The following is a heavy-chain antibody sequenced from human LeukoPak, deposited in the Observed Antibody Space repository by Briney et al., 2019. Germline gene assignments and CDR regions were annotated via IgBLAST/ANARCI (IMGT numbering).Heavy chain of an antibody. CDR2: ITGSGGST. Sequence: PGGSLRLSCAASGFTFSGYGMSWVRQAPGKGLEWVSAITGSGGSTFYADSVKGRFTISRDNSKNTLYLQMNSLRAEDTAVYYCARGRGSDGMDVWGQGTTVTVSS. V-gene: IGHV3-23*01. CDR1: GFTFSGYG. J-gene: IGHJ6*02. CDR3: ARGRGSDGMDV.